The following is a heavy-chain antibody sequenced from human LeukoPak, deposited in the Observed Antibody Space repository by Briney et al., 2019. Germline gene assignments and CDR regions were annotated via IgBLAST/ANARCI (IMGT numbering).Heavy chain of an antibody. J-gene: IGHJ4*02. CDR2: IYYDGST. CDR3: ARQWELGELDY. D-gene: IGHD1-26*01. V-gene: IGHV4-39*01. CDR1: GGSISSGDYY. Sequence: SETLSLTCTVSGGSISSGDYYWGWIRQPPGKGLEWIGNIYYDGSTYYTPSLKSRVTISVDTSKNQFSLKLSSVTAADTAEYYCARQWELGELDYWGQGTLVTVSS.